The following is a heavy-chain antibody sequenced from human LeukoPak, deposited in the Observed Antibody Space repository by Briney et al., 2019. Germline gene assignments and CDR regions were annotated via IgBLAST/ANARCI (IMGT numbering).Heavy chain of an antibody. D-gene: IGHD3-10*01. CDR3: ARSELLWFGGVNSGFDY. CDR1: GGSISGYH. CDR2: IYYSGSS. Sequence: SETLSLTCNVSGGSISGYHWSWIRQPPGKGLEWLGYIYYSGSSNYNPSLKSRVTTSADTSKNQFSLKLSSVTAADTAVYYCARSELLWFGGVNSGFDYWGQGTLVTVSS. J-gene: IGHJ4*02. V-gene: IGHV4-59*01.